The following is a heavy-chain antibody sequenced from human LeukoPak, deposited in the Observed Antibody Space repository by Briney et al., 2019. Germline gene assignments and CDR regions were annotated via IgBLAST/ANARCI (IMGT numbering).Heavy chain of an antibody. D-gene: IGHD2-2*01. J-gene: IGHJ6*02. CDR2: IYYSGST. CDR1: GGSISSYY. CDR3: ARGLVVPAAMISYYYGMDV. V-gene: IGHV4-59*08. Sequence: SETLSLTCTVSGGSISSYYWSWIRQPPGKGLEWIGYIYYSGSTNYNPSLKSRVTISVDTSKNQFSLKLSSVTAADTAVYYCARGLVVPAAMISYYYGMDVWGQGTTVTVSS.